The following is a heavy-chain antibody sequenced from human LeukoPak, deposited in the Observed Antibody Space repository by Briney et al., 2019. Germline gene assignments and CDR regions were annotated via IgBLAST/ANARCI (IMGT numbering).Heavy chain of an antibody. D-gene: IGHD5-12*01. CDR1: GFTFSSYS. V-gene: IGHV3-21*04. CDR3: ARDPYSGYDLYYYYYYMDV. CDR2: ISSSSSYI. J-gene: IGHJ6*03. Sequence: GGSLRLSCAASGFTFSSYSMNWVRQAPGKGLEWVSSISSSSSYIYYADSVKGRFTISRDNAKNSLYLQMNSLRAEDTAVYYCARDPYSGYDLYYYYYYMDVWGKGTTVTISS.